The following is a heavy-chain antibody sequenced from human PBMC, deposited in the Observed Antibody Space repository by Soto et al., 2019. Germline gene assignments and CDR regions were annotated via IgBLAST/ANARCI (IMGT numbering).Heavy chain of an antibody. CDR2: IYYSGST. J-gene: IGHJ4*02. CDR1: GGSISSSGYY. V-gene: IGHV4-31*03. Sequence: QVQLQESGPGLVKPSQTLSLTCTVSGGSISSSGYYWSWIRQHPGKGLEWIGYIYYSGSTYYNPSPKSRVTISADTSENQFSLKLNSVTAADTAVYYCARRGVTAIQGGFDYWGQGTLVTVSS. CDR3: ARRGVTAIQGGFDY. D-gene: IGHD2-21*02.